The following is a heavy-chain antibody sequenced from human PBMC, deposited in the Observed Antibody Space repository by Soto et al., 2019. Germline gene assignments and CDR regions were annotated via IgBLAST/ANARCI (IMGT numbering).Heavy chain of an antibody. CDR1: GFTFSSYA. D-gene: IGHD2-15*01. CDR3: AKGYCSGGSCWGGDAFDI. J-gene: IGHJ3*02. CDR2: ISGSGGST. V-gene: IGHV3-23*01. Sequence: GESLKISCAASGFTFSSYAMSWVRQAPGKGLEWVSAISGSGGSTYYADSVKGRFTISRDNSKNTLYLQMNSLRAEDTAVYYCAKGYCSGGSCWGGDAFDIWGQGTMVTVSS.